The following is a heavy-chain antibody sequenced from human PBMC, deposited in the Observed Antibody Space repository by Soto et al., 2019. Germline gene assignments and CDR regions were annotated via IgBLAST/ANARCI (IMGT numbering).Heavy chain of an antibody. J-gene: IGHJ6*02. Sequence: QVQLVQSGAEVKKPGSSVKVSCKTSGGTFNSQSISWVRQAPGQGLEWMGRIVPMLGIPNYTQKFQGRVTITADESTSTFYMELSSLRSEDTAVYYCATNRPTTVTTSMDVWGQGTTVTVSS. CDR2: IVPMLGIP. CDR1: GGTFNSQS. V-gene: IGHV1-69*02. D-gene: IGHD4-17*01. CDR3: ATNRPTTVTTSMDV.